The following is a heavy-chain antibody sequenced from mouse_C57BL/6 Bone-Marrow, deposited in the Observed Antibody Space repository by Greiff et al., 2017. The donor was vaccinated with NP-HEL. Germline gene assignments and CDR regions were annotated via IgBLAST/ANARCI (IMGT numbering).Heavy chain of an antibody. V-gene: IGHV2-2*01. D-gene: IGHD2-5*01. J-gene: IGHJ3*01. Sequence: VHLVESGPGLVQPSQSLSITCTVSGFSLTSYGVHWVRQSPGKGLEWLGVIWSGGSTDYNAAFISRLSISKDNSKSQVFFKMNSLQADDTAIYYCARNPGYSNYSWFAYWGQGTLVTVSA. CDR1: GFSLTSYG. CDR2: IWSGGST. CDR3: ARNPGYSNYSWFAY.